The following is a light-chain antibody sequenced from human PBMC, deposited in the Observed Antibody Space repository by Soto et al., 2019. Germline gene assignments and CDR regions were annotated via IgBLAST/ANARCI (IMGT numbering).Light chain of an antibody. CDR2: LEGSGSY. V-gene: IGLV4-60*03. Sequence: QPVLTQSSSASASLGSSVKLTCTLSSGHSSYIIAWHQQQPGKAPRYLMKLEGSGSYNKGSGVPDRFSGSSSGADRYLTISNLQSEDEADYYCDTWDSNTHEVFGGGTKLTVL. CDR1: SGHSSYI. CDR3: DTWDSNTHEV. J-gene: IGLJ3*02.